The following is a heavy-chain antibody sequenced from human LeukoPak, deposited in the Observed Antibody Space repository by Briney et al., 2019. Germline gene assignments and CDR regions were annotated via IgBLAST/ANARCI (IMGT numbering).Heavy chain of an antibody. CDR2: IYHRGST. J-gene: IGHJ3*02. D-gene: IGHD4-17*01. CDR1: GYSISSGYY. V-gene: IGHV4-38-2*02. Sequence: PSGTLSLTCTVSGYSISSGYYWGWIRQPPGKGLEWIGSIYHRGSTYYNPSLKSRVTISVDTSKNQFSLKLSSVTAADTAVYYCARPTTVATFDIWGQGTMVTVSS. CDR3: ARPTTVATFDI.